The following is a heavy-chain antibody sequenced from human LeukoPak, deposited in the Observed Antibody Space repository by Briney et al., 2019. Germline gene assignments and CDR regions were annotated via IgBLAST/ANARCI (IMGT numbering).Heavy chain of an antibody. CDR1: GYSFDKFG. D-gene: IGHD2-21*01. V-gene: IGHV1-18*01. Sequence: ASVKVSCKASGYSFDKFGISWVRQAPGQGLEWMGWISAYSGKTDSAQKFQDRVTMTTDNSTSTAYLELRSLRADDTAVYFCVRVGSAYGDPLEFDFWGQGTLVTVSS. CDR2: ISAYSGKT. CDR3: VRVGSAYGDPLEFDF. J-gene: IGHJ4*02.